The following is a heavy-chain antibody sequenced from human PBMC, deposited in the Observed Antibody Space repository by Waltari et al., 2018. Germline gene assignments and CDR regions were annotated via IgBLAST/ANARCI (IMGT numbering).Heavy chain of an antibody. Sequence: EVQLVESGGGLVQPGGSLRLSCAASGFTFSSYEMNWVRQAPGKGLEWVSYISSSGSTIYYADSVKGRFTISRDNSKNTLYLQMDSLRAEDTALYYCAKWYGGDYYFDYWGQGTLVTVSS. V-gene: IGHV3-48*03. CDR3: AKWYGGDYYFDY. J-gene: IGHJ4*02. D-gene: IGHD1-26*01. CDR1: GFTFSSYE. CDR2: ISSSGSTI.